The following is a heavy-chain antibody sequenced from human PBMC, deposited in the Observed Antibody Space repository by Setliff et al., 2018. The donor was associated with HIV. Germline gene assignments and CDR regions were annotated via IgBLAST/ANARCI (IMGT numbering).Heavy chain of an antibody. CDR3: AGVLSSGYYDGP. V-gene: IGHV4-34*01. Sequence: SETLSLTCAVYGGSFSGYYWTWIRQPPGKGLEWIGDINHRGDTKYNPSLRSRVIISVDKSKNQFSLKLISVTAADTAVYYCAGVLSSGYYDGPWGQGTLVTVSS. CDR1: GGSFSGYY. J-gene: IGHJ5*02. D-gene: IGHD3-22*01. CDR2: INHRGDT.